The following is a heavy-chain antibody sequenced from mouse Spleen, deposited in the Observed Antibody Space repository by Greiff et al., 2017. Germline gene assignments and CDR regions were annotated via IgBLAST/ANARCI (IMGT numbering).Heavy chain of an antibody. J-gene: IGHJ2*01. CDR3: ARARDY. CDR1: GYAFSSSW. CDR2: IYPGDGDT. V-gene: IGHV1-82*01. Sequence: QVQLQQSGPELVKPGASVKISCKASGYAFSSSWMNWVKQRPGKGLEWIGRIYPGDGDTNYNGKFKGKATLTADKSSGTAYMQLSSLTSEDSAVYFCARARDYWGQGTTLTVSS.